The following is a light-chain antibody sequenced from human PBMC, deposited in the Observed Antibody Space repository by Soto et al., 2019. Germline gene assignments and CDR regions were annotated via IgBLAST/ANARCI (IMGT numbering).Light chain of an antibody. CDR3: QQRSTWPVT. CDR2: DAS. V-gene: IGKV3-11*01. J-gene: IGKJ1*01. CDR1: QSVSSY. Sequence: EIVLTQSPATLSLSPGERATLSCRASQSVSSYFAWYQQKPGQAPNLLIYDASNRATGIPARFSGSGSETDFTLTISSLEPEDFAMYYCQQRSTWPVTFRKGNKVEI.